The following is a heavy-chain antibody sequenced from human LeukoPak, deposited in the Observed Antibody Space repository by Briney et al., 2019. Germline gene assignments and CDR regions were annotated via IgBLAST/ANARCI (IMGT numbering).Heavy chain of an antibody. CDR1: GGSFSGYY. Sequence: SETLSLTCAVYGGSFSGYYWSWIRQPPGKGLEWIGEINHSGSTNYNPSLKTRVTLSVDTSKNQFSLRLSSVTAADTAVYYCARFLVRDAFDIWGQGTMVTVSS. D-gene: IGHD6-13*01. J-gene: IGHJ3*02. CDR3: ARFLVRDAFDI. CDR2: INHSGST. V-gene: IGHV4-34*01.